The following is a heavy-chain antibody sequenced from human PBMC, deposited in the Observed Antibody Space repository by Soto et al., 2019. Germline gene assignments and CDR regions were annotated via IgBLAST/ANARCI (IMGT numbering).Heavy chain of an antibody. Sequence: EVQLVESGGGLVKPGGSLRLSCAASGFTFSSYSINWVRQAPGKGLEWVSSISSSSSYISYADSVKGRFTISRDNAKNSLYLQMNSLRAEDTAVYYCARDRREYQLYATNWYFELWGRGTLVTVSS. CDR1: GFTFSSYS. V-gene: IGHV3-21*01. CDR3: ARDRREYQLYATNWYFEL. CDR2: ISSSSSYI. J-gene: IGHJ2*01. D-gene: IGHD2-2*01.